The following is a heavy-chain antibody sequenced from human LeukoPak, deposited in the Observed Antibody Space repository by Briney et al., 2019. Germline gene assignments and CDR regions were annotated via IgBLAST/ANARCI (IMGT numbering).Heavy chain of an antibody. V-gene: IGHV3-23*01. CDR1: GFTFSTFS. J-gene: IGHJ3*02. Sequence: GGSLRPSCAASGFTFSTFSMNWVRQAPGKGLEWVSAISSTGIATYYADSVKGRFTISRDNSKNTLYLQMNSLRAEDTAVYYCAKRLQPSGDAFDIWGQGTMVTVSS. CDR2: ISSTGIAT. D-gene: IGHD5-24*01. CDR3: AKRLQPSGDAFDI.